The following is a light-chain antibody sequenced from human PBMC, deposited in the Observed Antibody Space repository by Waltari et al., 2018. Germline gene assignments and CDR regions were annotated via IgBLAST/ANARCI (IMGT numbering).Light chain of an antibody. Sequence: QLVVTQSPSVSAALGASVKLTCTLSSGHRGNDIAWLQQHPEKGPRYLMKDNSDGSHSKGDEIPELFSGSRYGAERYLTISNVQSEDEADYYCETGGHGTWVFGGGTRLTVL. V-gene: IGLV4-69*01. CDR1: SGHRGND. J-gene: IGLJ3*02. CDR3: ETGGHGTWV. CDR2: DNSDGSH.